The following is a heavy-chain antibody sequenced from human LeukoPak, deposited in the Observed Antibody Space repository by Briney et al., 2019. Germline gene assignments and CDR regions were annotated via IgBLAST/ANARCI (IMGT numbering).Heavy chain of an antibody. CDR2: TYYRSKWYN. Sequence: SQTLSLTCAVSGDSVSRNNVAWNWIRQSPSRGLEWLGRTYYRSKWYNDYAISVKSRLTINPDTSKNQFSLQLNSVTPEDAAVYYCARARDYGAMYYFDYWGQGTLVTASS. CDR1: GDSVSRNNVA. D-gene: IGHD4-17*01. CDR3: ARARDYGAMYYFDY. V-gene: IGHV6-1*01. J-gene: IGHJ4*02.